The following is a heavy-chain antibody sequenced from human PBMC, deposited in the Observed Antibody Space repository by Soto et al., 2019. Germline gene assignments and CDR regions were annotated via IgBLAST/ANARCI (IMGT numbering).Heavy chain of an antibody. J-gene: IGHJ5*02. CDR1: GGSISSSSYY. D-gene: IGHD3-10*01. Sequence: SETLSLTCTVSGGSISSSSYYWGWIRQPPGRGLEWIGSIYYSGSTYYNPSLKSRVTISVDTSKNQFSLKLSSVTAADTAVYYWARVLWFGEKTPWGKGPLVPVPS. CDR3: ARVLWFGEKTP. V-gene: IGHV4-39*01. CDR2: IYYSGST.